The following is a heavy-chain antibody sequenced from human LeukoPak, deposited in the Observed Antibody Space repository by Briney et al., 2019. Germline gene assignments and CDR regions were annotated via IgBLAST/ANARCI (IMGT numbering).Heavy chain of an antibody. CDR3: ARENTGTTISPYDAFDI. Sequence: PSETLSLTCTVSGGSISSSSYYWGWIRQPPGKGLEWIGSIYYSGSTYYNPSLKSRVTISVDTSKNQFSLKLSSVTAADTAVYYCARENTGTTISPYDAFDIWGQGTMVTVSS. V-gene: IGHV4-39*07. D-gene: IGHD1-7*01. CDR1: GGSISSSSYY. CDR2: IYYSGST. J-gene: IGHJ3*02.